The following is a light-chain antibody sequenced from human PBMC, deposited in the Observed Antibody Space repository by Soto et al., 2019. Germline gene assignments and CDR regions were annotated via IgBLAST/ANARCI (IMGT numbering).Light chain of an antibody. CDR2: EVS. Sequence: QSALTQPASVSGSRGQSITISCTGTSSDVGGYNYVSLYQQHPGKAPKLMMYEVSNRPSGVSNRFSGSQSVNTASLNISGLQAEDEADYYCSAYTSSSTLVVFGGGTQLTVL. CDR1: SSDVGGYNY. CDR3: SAYTSSSTLVV. J-gene: IGLJ2*01. V-gene: IGLV2-14*01.